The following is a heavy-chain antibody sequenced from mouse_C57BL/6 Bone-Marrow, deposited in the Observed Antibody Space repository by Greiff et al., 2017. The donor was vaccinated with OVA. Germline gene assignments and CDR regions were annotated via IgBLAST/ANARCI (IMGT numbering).Heavy chain of an antibody. CDR3: ARHPFDYYGSSRGYFDV. Sequence: EVMLVESGGDLVKPGGSLKLSCAASGFTFSSYGMSWVRQTPDKRLEWVATISSGGSYTYYPDSVKGRFTISRDNAKNTLYLQMSSLKSEDTAMYYCARHPFDYYGSSRGYFDVWGTGTTVTVSS. D-gene: IGHD1-1*01. V-gene: IGHV5-6*01. CDR2: ISSGGSYT. CDR1: GFTFSSYG. J-gene: IGHJ1*03.